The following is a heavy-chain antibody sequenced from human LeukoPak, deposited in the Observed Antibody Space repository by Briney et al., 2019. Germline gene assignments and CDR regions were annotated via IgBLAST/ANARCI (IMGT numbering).Heavy chain of an antibody. Sequence: PSETLSLTCAVYGGSFSGYYWSWIRQPPGKGLERIGYIYYSGSTNYNPSLKSRVTISVDTSKNQFSLKLSSVTAADTAVYYCARQYSSSYYFDYWGQGTLVTVSS. CDR3: ARQYSSSYYFDY. CDR2: IYYSGST. D-gene: IGHD6-13*01. V-gene: IGHV4-59*08. CDR1: GGSFSGYY. J-gene: IGHJ4*02.